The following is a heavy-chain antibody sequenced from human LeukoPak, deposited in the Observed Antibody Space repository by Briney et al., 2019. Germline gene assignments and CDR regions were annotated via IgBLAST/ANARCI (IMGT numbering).Heavy chain of an antibody. CDR1: GGSISSGGYY. CDR3: ARVPTYYYDSSGYIFDY. J-gene: IGHJ4*02. CDR2: IYYSGST. D-gene: IGHD3-22*01. V-gene: IGHV4-31*03. Sequence: PSETLSLTCTVSGGSISSGGYYWSWIRQHPGKGLEWIGYIYYSGSTYYNPSLKSRVTISVDTSKNQFSLKLSSVTAADTAMYYCARVPTYYYDSSGYIFDYWGQGTLVTVSS.